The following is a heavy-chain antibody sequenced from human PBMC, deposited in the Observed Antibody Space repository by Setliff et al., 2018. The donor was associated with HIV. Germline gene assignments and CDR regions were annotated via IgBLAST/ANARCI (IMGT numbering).Heavy chain of an antibody. CDR3: ARGYCNSSNCYAIDY. CDR1: GFTFNTYA. Sequence: PGGSLRLSCAASGFTFNTYAMHWVRQAPGKGLEWVAVISDDGSNTYYADSVKGRFTISRDNSKNTLYLQMNSLRAEDTAVYYCARGYCNSSNCYAIDYWGQGTLVTV. CDR2: ISDDGSNT. V-gene: IGHV3-30*01. D-gene: IGHD2-2*01. J-gene: IGHJ4*02.